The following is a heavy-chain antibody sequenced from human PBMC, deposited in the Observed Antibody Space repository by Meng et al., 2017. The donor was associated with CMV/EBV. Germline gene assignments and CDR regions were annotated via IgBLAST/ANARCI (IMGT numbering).Heavy chain of an antibody. V-gene: IGHV4-4*07. J-gene: IGHJ4*02. CDR2: IYASGST. D-gene: IGHD4-17*01. CDR1: CGSISSNY. Sequence: SCPGLVKPLVPLSLTGDVSCGSISSNYWSWIRQPARKGLECFGSIYASGSTNYNPSLKSRITMSEDASKNQFSLKMSSVTAADTAVYYCARGPEVDYGDYVGLDYWGQGTLVTVSS. CDR3: ARGPEVDYGDYVGLDY.